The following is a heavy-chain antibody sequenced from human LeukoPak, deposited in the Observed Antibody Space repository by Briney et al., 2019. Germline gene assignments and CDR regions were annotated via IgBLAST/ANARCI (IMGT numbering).Heavy chain of an antibody. CDR3: AKDHYQYYDILTGYYGFDY. CDR1: GFTFSSYW. V-gene: IGHV3-7*01. J-gene: IGHJ4*02. Sequence: PGGSLRLSCAASGFTFSSYWMSWVRQAPGKGLEWVANIKQDGSEKYYVDSVKGRFTISRDNSKNTLYLQMNSLRAEDTAVYYCAKDHYQYYDILTGYYGFDYWGQGTLVTVSS. CDR2: IKQDGSEK. D-gene: IGHD3-9*01.